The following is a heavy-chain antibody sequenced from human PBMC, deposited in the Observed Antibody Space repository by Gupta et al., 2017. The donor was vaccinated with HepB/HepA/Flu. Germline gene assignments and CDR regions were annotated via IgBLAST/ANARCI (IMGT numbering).Heavy chain of an antibody. CDR1: GFTFRTYD. Sequence: EAQLVESGGGLVQPGGSLRLSCAASGFTFRTYDIQWVRQIPGKGLEWVSGIGVRGDTHYADSVKGRFTVSRENAKSSSYLQMNNLRPGDTAIYYCVRDPSGRGMDVWGQGTTVTVSS. D-gene: IGHD6-19*01. CDR2: IGVRGDT. J-gene: IGHJ6*02. V-gene: IGHV3-13*01. CDR3: VRDPSGRGMDV.